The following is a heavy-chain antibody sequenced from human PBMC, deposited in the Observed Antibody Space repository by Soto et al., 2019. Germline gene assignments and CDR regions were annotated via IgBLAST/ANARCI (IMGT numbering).Heavy chain of an antibody. CDR2: IIPILGIA. V-gene: IGHV1-69*02. CDR1: GGTFSSYT. Sequence: QVQLVQSGAEVKKPGSSVKVSFKASGGTFSSYTISWVRQAPGQGLEWMGRIIPILGIANYAQKFQGRVTITADKSTSTAYMELSSLRSEDTAVYYCARVYCSSTSCYGREDDWGKGTLVTVSS. J-gene: IGHJ4*02. D-gene: IGHD2-2*01. CDR3: ARVYCSSTSCYGREDD.